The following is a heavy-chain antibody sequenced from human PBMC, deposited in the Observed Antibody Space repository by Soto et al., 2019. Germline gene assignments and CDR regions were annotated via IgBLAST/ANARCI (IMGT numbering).Heavy chain of an antibody. CDR2: IYYNGNA. Sequence: SETLSLTCTVSGGSISSGGYYWSWIRQHPGKGLEWIGFIYYNGNAFYNPSLKSRVTILVESSKNQFSLKLSSATAADTAVYYCARDEITSYQYALDIWGPGTLVT. J-gene: IGHJ3*02. D-gene: IGHD1-20*01. CDR3: ARDEITSYQYALDI. V-gene: IGHV4-31*03. CDR1: GGSISSGGYY.